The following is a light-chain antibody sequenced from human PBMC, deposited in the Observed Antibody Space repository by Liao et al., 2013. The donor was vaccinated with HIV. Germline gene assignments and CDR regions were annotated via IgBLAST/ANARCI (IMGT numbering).Light chain of an antibody. CDR1: KLGDKY. CDR3: QVWDSSSDHPYVV. V-gene: IGLV3-1*01. Sequence: SYELTQPPSVSVSPGQTASITCSGDKLGDKYACWYQQKPGQSPVLVIYQDYKRPSGIPERFSGSNSGNTATLTISRVEAGDEADYYCQVWDSSSDHPYVVFGGGTKLTVL. CDR2: QDY. J-gene: IGLJ2*01.